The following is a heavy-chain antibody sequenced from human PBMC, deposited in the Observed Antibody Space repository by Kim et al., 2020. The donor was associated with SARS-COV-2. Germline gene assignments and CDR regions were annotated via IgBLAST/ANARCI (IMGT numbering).Heavy chain of an antibody. Sequence: GGSLRLSCVASDFNFADYYMSWVRQAPGKGLEWIAHVGGRDTALFYADRVEGRFIVSRVNDRNALYLQMDRLTAEDTAIYYCARMTVSRYSPPVYYSMDVWGPGTAVTVS. J-gene: IGHJ6*02. CDR1: DFNFADYY. CDR3: ARMTVSRYSPPVYYSMDV. D-gene: IGHD2-15*01. V-gene: IGHV3-11*01. CDR2: VGGRDTAL.